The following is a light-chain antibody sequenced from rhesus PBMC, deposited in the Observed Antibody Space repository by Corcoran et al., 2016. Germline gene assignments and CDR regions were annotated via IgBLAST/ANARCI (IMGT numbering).Light chain of an antibody. CDR1: PGISNW. V-gene: IGKV1-69*01. CDR2: RAS. J-gene: IGKJ4*01. CDR3: QQHDNSPLT. Sequence: DIQMTQSPSSLSASVGDRVTITCRASPGISNWLAWYQQKPGKAPNLLIYRASNLETGVTSRFSGSGSGTDFTLTISSLQPEDIATYYCQQHDNSPLTFGGGTKVEL.